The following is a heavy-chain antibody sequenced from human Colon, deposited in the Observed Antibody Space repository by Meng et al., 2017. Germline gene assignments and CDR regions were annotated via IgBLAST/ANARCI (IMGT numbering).Heavy chain of an antibody. V-gene: IGHV4-59*08. Sequence: SETLSLTCTVSGGSISNFYWTWIRQSPGKGLEWIGYMKYTGTTNYNPSLRSRVTISLDTSRTQFSLKLRSVTAADTAVYYCARQGGRSGYDWELATWGQGTLVTVSS. CDR3: ARQGGRSGYDWELAT. CDR1: GGSISNFY. CDR2: MKYTGTT. J-gene: IGHJ5*02. D-gene: IGHD5-12*01.